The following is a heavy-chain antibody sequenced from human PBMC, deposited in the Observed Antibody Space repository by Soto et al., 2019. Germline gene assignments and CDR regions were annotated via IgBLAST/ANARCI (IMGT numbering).Heavy chain of an antibody. CDR2: MNPNSGNT. CDR3: ARRGYSSSWYYYYYDGMDV. V-gene: IGHV1-8*01. Sequence: QVQLVQSGAEVKKPGASVKVSCKASGYTFTSYDINWVRQDTGQGLEWMGWMNPNSGNTGYAQKFQGRVTMTRNTSISTAYMALSSLRSEDTAVYYCARRGYSSSWYYYYYDGMDVWGQGTTVTVSS. J-gene: IGHJ6*02. CDR1: GYTFTSYD. D-gene: IGHD6-13*01.